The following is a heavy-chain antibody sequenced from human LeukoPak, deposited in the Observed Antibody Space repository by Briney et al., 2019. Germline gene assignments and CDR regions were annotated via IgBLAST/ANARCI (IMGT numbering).Heavy chain of an antibody. Sequence: GRSLRLSCAASGFTFSNYGMHWVRQAPGKGLEWVAVISDDGSNKYYADSVKGRFTNSRDNSKNTLYLQMNSLRAEDTAVYYCAKGSRAGSYYNAFDYWGQGTLVTVSS. CDR3: AKGSRAGSYYNAFDY. V-gene: IGHV3-30*18. D-gene: IGHD3-10*01. CDR2: ISDDGSNK. J-gene: IGHJ4*02. CDR1: GFTFSNYG.